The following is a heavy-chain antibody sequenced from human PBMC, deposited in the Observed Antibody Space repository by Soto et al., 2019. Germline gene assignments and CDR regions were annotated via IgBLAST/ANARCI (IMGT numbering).Heavy chain of an antibody. D-gene: IGHD5-18*01. CDR3: AKDARGDTTMVPDFDF. Sequence: QVQLVESGGGVVQPGRSLRLSCAASGFTFSSYGMHWVRQAPGKGLEWVAVISYDGSNKYYADSVKGRFTISRDNSKNTLYIQMNSLRAEDTAVYYCAKDARGDTTMVPDFDFWGQGTLVTVSS. V-gene: IGHV3-30*18. J-gene: IGHJ4*02. CDR2: ISYDGSNK. CDR1: GFTFSSYG.